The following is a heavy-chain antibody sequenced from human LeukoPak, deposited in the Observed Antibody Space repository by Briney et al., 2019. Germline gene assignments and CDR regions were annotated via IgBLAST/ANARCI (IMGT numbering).Heavy chain of an antibody. D-gene: IGHD5-24*01. CDR1: GFTFSSYG. J-gene: IGHJ4*02. CDR3: ARNGRDGYNCDY. V-gene: IGHV3-30*03. CDR2: ISYDGSNK. Sequence: GGSLRLSCAASGFTFSSYGMHWVRQAPGKGLEWVAVISYDGSNKYYADSVKGRFTISRDNSKNTLYLQMNSLRAEDTAVYYCARNGRDGYNCDYWGQGTLVTVSS.